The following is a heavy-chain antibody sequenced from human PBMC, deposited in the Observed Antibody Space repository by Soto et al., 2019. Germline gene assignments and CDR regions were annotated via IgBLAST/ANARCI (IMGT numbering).Heavy chain of an antibody. CDR3: ARDQATTVTYSDY. D-gene: IGHD4-17*01. Sequence: GGSLRLSCAASGFTFSSYGMHWVRQAPGKGLEWVAVIWYDGSNKYYADSVKGRFTISRDNSKNTLYLQMNSLRAEDTAVYYCARDQATTVTYSDYWGQGTLVTVSS. CDR1: GFTFSSYG. J-gene: IGHJ4*02. V-gene: IGHV3-33*01. CDR2: IWYDGSNK.